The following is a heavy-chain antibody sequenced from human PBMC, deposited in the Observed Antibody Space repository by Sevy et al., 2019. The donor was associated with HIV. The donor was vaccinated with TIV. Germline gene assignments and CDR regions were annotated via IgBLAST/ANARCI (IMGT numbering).Heavy chain of an antibody. CDR1: GLTFSNYV. Sequence: GGSLRLSCAASGLTFSNYVMSWVRQAPGKGLEWLSVISGSSGTTYAAESVKGRFTISRDNSKNTLYLHMSSLGAEDTAVYYCARNLGPSGAFDIWGQGTRVTVS. CDR3: ARNLGPSGAFDI. J-gene: IGHJ3*02. CDR2: ISGSSGTT. V-gene: IGHV3-23*01. D-gene: IGHD6-25*01.